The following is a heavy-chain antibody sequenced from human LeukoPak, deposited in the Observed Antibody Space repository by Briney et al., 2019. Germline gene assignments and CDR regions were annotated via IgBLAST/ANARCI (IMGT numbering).Heavy chain of an antibody. J-gene: IGHJ3*02. V-gene: IGHV3-43*01. D-gene: IGHD3-22*01. CDR2: ISWDGGST. Sequence: GGSLRLSCAASGFTFEAYTMHWVRQAPGKGLEWVSLISWDGGSTYYGDSVKGRFTISRDNSKHSLYLQMNSLTTEDTALYYCAKDMDYYDSGGDKGSNAFDIWGQGTVVTVSS. CDR3: AKDMDYYDSGGDKGSNAFDI. CDR1: GFTFEAYT.